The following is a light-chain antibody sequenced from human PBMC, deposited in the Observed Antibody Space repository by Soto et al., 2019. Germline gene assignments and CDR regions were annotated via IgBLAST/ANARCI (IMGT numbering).Light chain of an antibody. J-gene: IGLJ2*01. CDR3: QTGDNIAV. CDR1: NLGTKY. V-gene: IGLV3-1*01. Sequence: SYELTQPPSVSVSPGQTASITCSGDNLGTKYASWYQQKAGRSPVLVIYEDDRRPSGIPERFSGSNSGNTATLTISGTQAMDEADYYCQTGDNIAVFGGGTKLTVL. CDR2: EDD.